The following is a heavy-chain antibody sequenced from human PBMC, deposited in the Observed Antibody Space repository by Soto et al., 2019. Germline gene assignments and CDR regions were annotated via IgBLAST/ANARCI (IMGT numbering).Heavy chain of an antibody. V-gene: IGHV4-59*01. CDR3: ASVWHSRHPAWSHX. D-gene: IGHD2-2*01. CDR2: IYYSGNT. Sequence: SETLSLTCSVSGGSISNCYGSWIRQPPGKGLEWIWYIYYSGNTNYNPSLKSRVTISVDTSKKQFSLKLSSVTAADTAVYYCASVWHSRHPAWSHXWGQGTLVTVSX. CDR1: GGSISNCY. J-gene: IGHJ5*02.